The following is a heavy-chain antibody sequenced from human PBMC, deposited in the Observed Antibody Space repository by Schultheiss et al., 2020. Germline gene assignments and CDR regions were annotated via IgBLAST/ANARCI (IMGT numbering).Heavy chain of an antibody. J-gene: IGHJ6*03. CDR2: MNPNSGNT. CDR1: GYTFTSYD. V-gene: IGHV1-8*01. D-gene: IGHD1-7*01. CDR3: ARGRRLELLSSYYYYMDV. Sequence: ASVKVSCKASGYTFTSYDINWVRQATGQGLEWMGWMNPNSGNTGYAQKFQGRVTMTRNTSISTAYMELSSLRSEDTAVYYCARGRRLELLSSYYYYMDVWGKGTTVTVSS.